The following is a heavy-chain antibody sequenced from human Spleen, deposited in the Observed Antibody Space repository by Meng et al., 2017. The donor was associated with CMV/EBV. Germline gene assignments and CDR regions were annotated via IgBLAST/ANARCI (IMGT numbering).Heavy chain of an antibody. CDR3: ARGCSSTRCYRASNYGMDV. CDR2: INPNSGGT. Sequence: ASVKVSCKASGYTFTGDYLHWVRQAPGQGLEWMGWINPNSGGTNYAQKFRGRVTMAGDTSISTAYMEVSRLTSDETAVDYCARGCSSTRCYRASNYGMDVWGQGTTVTVSS. D-gene: IGHD2-2*01. J-gene: IGHJ6*02. CDR1: GYTFTGDY. V-gene: IGHV1-2*02.